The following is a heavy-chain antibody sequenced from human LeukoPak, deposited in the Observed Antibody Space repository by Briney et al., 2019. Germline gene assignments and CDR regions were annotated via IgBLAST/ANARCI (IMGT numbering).Heavy chain of an antibody. Sequence: SVKVSCKASGGTFSSYAISWVRQAPGQGLEWMGRIIPILGIANYAQKFQGRVTITADKSTSTAYMELSSLRSEDTAVYYCARLGTTGSYGHFDYWGQGTLVTVSS. CDR2: IIPILGIA. CDR1: GGTFSSYA. D-gene: IGHD3-10*01. CDR3: ARLGTTGSYGHFDY. V-gene: IGHV1-69*04. J-gene: IGHJ4*02.